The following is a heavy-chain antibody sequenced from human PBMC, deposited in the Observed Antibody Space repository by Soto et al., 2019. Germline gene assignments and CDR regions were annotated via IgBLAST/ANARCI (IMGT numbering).Heavy chain of an antibody. V-gene: IGHV3-33*01. CDR3: ARDFFKESRDMDCSRTRCPDGYYYCMDV. CDR1: GFTFSSYG. CDR2: IWYEGSDK. Sequence: QVQLVESGGGVVQPGRSMRLSCAASGFTFSSYGMHWVRQAPGKGLVWVDVIWYEGSDKSYADSVKGRFTISSDNSKNKLYMQMNSMRAEDTAAYYCARDFFKESRDMDCSRTRCPDGYYYCMDVWGHGTTVTFSS. D-gene: IGHD2-2*01. J-gene: IGHJ6*02.